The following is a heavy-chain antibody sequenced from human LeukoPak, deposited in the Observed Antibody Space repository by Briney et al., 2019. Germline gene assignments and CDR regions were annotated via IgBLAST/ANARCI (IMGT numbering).Heavy chain of an antibody. Sequence: SETLSLTCTVSGGSISSYYWGWIRQPPGKGLEWIGSIYYSGSTYYNPSLKSRVTISVDTSKNQFSLKLSSVTAADTAVYYCARQPVVPAAVYYGMDVWGQGTTVTVSS. CDR3: ARQPVVPAAVYYGMDV. CDR2: IYYSGST. J-gene: IGHJ6*02. V-gene: IGHV4-39*01. D-gene: IGHD2-2*01. CDR1: GGSISSYY.